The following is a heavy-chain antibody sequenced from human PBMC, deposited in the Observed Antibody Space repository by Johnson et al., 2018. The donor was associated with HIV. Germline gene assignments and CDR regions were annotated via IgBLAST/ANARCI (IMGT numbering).Heavy chain of an antibody. CDR3: ARRGARIVRGGAFDF. CDR2: ISSSGSTI. CDR1: GFTVSSNY. V-gene: IGHV3-11*04. D-gene: IGHD6-6*01. Sequence: QVQLVESGVGVVQPGGSLRLSCAASGFTVSSNYMSWVRQAPGTGLDWVSSISSSGSTIYYADSVKGRFTISRDNAKNSLYLQMNSLGGEATAVYYCARRGARIVRGGAFDFWGQGTMVTVSS. J-gene: IGHJ3*01.